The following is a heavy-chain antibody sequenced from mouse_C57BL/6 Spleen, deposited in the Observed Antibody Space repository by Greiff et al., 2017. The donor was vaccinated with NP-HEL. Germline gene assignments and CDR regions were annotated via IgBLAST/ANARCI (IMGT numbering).Heavy chain of an antibody. Sequence: VQLQQSGPELVKPGDSVKISCKASGYSFTGYFMNWVMQSHGKSLEWIGRINPYNGDTFYNQKFKGKATLTVDKSSSTAHMELRSLTSEDSAVYYCARGGTTVVEDWYFDVWGTGTTVTVSS. CDR2: INPYNGDT. J-gene: IGHJ1*03. D-gene: IGHD1-1*01. V-gene: IGHV1-20*01. CDR1: GYSFTGYF. CDR3: ARGGTTVVEDWYFDV.